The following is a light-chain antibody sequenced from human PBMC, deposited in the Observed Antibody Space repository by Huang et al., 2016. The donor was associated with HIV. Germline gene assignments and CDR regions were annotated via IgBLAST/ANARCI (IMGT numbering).Light chain of an antibody. CDR1: QSIGNS. J-gene: IGKJ2*01. Sequence: EIVLTQSPDFQSVTPKERVTITGRASQSIGNSLHWYQQKPGQSPSLLIKYASQSISGVPSRFSGSGFGTDFTLTINGLESEDAATYYCHQSRSFPYTFGQGTRLEIK. CDR3: HQSRSFPYT. V-gene: IGKV6-21*02. CDR2: YAS.